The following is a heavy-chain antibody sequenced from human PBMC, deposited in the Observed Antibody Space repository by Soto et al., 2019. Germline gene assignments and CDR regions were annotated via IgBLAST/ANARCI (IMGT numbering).Heavy chain of an antibody. V-gene: IGHV3-23*01. D-gene: IGHD3-22*01. CDR3: ARDSAHTNRYYSYSSGRPGGFDF. CDR1: GFTFNTYT. J-gene: IGHJ3*01. Sequence: PGGSLRLSCAASGFTFNTYTMNWVRQAPGKGLEWVSGILGSNTGTYYADSVKGRFTISRDNSRNMLYLQMNSLRADDTAVYYCARDSAHTNRYYSYSSGRPGGFDFWGQGTMVTVSS. CDR2: ILGSNTGT.